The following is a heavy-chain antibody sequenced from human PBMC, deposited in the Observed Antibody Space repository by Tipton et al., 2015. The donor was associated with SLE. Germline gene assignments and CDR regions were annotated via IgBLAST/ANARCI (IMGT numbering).Heavy chain of an antibody. D-gene: IGHD1-7*01. Sequence: TLSLTCTVSGGSISISSYYWAWIRQPPGKGLECIGNINYSGTTSYNPSLKSRVTMSVDTSQNQFSQTLRSVTAADTAIYYCARWNCVTLTRGIDIWGHGTMFTVS. CDR2: INYSGTT. V-gene: IGHV4-39*07. J-gene: IGHJ3*02. CDR1: GGSISISSYY. CDR3: ARWNCVTLTRGIDI.